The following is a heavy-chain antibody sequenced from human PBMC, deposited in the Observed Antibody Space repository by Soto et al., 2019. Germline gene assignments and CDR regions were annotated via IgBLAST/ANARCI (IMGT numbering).Heavy chain of an antibody. J-gene: IGHJ4*02. Sequence: PSETLSLTCTVSDGSISPYHWSWIRQPPGKGLEFFGYISSSGIANYNPSLKSRVTISVDTSKNQFSLKLSSVSAADTAVYYCARTREMATIFDFWGQGSLVTVSS. CDR2: ISSSGIA. V-gene: IGHV4-59*01. D-gene: IGHD5-12*01. CDR3: ARTREMATIFDF. CDR1: DGSISPYH.